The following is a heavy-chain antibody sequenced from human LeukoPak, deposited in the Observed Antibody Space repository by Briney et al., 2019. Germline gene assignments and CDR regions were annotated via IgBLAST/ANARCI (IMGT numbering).Heavy chain of an antibody. V-gene: IGHV4-30-2*01. Sequence: PSETLSLTCAVSGGSISSGGYSWSWIRQPPGKGLEWIGYIYHSGSTYYNPSLKCRVTISVDRSKNQFSLKLSSVTAADTAVYYCAGGSSWDYYYYGMDVWGQGTTVTVSS. D-gene: IGHD6-13*01. CDR1: GGSISSGGYS. CDR2: IYHSGST. CDR3: AGGSSWDYYYYGMDV. J-gene: IGHJ6*02.